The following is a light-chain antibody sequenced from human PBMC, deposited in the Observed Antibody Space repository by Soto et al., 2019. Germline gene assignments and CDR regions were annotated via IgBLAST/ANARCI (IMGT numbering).Light chain of an antibody. CDR1: QTISRW. J-gene: IGKJ5*01. CDR3: HSRA. CDR2: DAS. Sequence: DIQLTQTPSTLSASVGDEFTITCRASQTISRWLAWYQQKPGRAPKLLIYDASTLESGVPSRFSGSGYETEFTLTISRLQPDDFATYFCHSRAFGQGTRLEIK. V-gene: IGKV1-5*01.